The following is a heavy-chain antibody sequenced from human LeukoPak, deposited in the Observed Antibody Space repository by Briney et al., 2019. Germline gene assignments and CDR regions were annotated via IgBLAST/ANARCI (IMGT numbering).Heavy chain of an antibody. CDR1: GFTFGDYA. Sequence: GGSLRLSCTTSGFTFGDYAMSWVRQAPGKGLEWIGFIRSKVYGGSTEYAASVNGRFTISRDDSKSVAYLQMNSLKTEDTAVYYCTRDSLPHYYDSSGSFWGKGTTVTVSS. V-gene: IGHV3-49*04. CDR3: TRDSLPHYYDSSGSF. J-gene: IGHJ6*04. D-gene: IGHD3-22*01. CDR2: IRSKVYGGST.